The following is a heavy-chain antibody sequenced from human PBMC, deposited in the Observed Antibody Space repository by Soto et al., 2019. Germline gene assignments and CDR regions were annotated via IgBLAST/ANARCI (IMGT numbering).Heavy chain of an antibody. CDR1: GFNVSNYE. V-gene: IGHV3-48*03. CDR3: ARDRGTTGMVDYYYGMDV. Sequence: GGSLRLSCAVSGFNVSNYEMVWVRQTPRKGLQSIAYSDRSGGTILYADFVKGRITISRDNPKSTLYLQMNSLRVDDTGEYYCARDRGTTGMVDYYYGMDVWGRGTTVTVSS. CDR2: SDRSGGTI. J-gene: IGHJ6*02. D-gene: IGHD1-1*01.